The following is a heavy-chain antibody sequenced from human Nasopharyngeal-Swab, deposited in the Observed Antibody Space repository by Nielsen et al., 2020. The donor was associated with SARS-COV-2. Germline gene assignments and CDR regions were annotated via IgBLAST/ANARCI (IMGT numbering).Heavy chain of an antibody. D-gene: IGHD6-25*01. V-gene: IGHV3-53*04. Sequence: AGSLRLSCSASGFTVSSNYLSWVRQAPGKGLEWVSVIYSGGSTYYADSVKGRFTISRHNSKNTLYLQMDSLRAEDTAVYYCATYPRHDAFDIWGQGTMVTVSS. CDR3: ATYPRHDAFDI. J-gene: IGHJ3*02. CDR2: IYSGGST. CDR1: GFTVSSNY.